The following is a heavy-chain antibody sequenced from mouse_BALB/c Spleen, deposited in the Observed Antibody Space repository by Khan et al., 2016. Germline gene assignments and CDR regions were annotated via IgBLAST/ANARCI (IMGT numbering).Heavy chain of an antibody. CDR3: TRSAYGNHPYYAMDY. V-gene: IGHV1-61*01. J-gene: IGHJ4*01. Sequence: QVQLQQSGTELVRPGASVKLSCKASGYSFTRYWMNWVKQRPGQGLEWIGMIHPSDSESRLNQKFKDKATLTVDNSSSLAYMQLSSPTSEDSAVYYCTRSAYGNHPYYAMDYWGQGTSVTVSS. D-gene: IGHD2-1*01. CDR2: IHPSDSES. CDR1: GYSFTRYW.